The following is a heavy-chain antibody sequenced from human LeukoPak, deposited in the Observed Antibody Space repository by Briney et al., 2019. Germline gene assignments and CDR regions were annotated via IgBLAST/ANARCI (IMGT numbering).Heavy chain of an antibody. D-gene: IGHD5-18*01. CDR2: ISYSGST. CDR3: ARTYRYGSFPVYHFYMDV. Sequence: PSETLSLTCTVSAGSISGFFWSWIRQPPGKGLEWIGYISYSGSTNYNLSLKSRVTISADTSKNQVCLKLSSVTAADTAVYYCARTYRYGSFPVYHFYMDVWGKGTTVTVSS. J-gene: IGHJ6*03. CDR1: AGSISGFF. V-gene: IGHV4-59*01.